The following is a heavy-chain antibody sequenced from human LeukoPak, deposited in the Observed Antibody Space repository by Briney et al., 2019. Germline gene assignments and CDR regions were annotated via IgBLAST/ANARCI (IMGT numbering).Heavy chain of an antibody. CDR3: AKADASYDFWSGYPSYFDS. D-gene: IGHD3-3*01. CDR1: GVSINSYY. Sequence: SGTLSLTCVVSGVSINSYYWIWIRQPPGQGLEWIGNIFHTGSTNYSPSLRSRVTISLDMSKNQFSLRLSSVTAADTAVYYCAKADASYDFWSGYPSYFDSWGQGTLVTVSS. CDR2: IFHTGST. J-gene: IGHJ4*02. V-gene: IGHV4-59*01.